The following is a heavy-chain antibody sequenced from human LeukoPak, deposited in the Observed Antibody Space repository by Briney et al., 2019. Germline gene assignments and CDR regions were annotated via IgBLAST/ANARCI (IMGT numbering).Heavy chain of an antibody. CDR3: ARYHHYDPPRRRAFDI. J-gene: IGHJ3*02. CDR2: IYHSGST. CDR1: GYSISSGYY. D-gene: IGHD3-3*01. V-gene: IGHV4-38-2*02. Sequence: SETLSLTCTVSGYSISSGYYWGWIRQPPGKGLEWIGSIYHSGSTYYNPSLKSRVTISVDTSKNQFSLKLSSVTAADTAVYYCARYHHYDPPRRRAFDIWGQGTMVTVSS.